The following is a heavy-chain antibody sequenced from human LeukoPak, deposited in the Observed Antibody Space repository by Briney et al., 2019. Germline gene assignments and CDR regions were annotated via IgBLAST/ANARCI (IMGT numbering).Heavy chain of an antibody. CDR3: ARDHGRSSSSGVDY. Sequence: SETLSLTCTVSGGSTSSGSYYWSWIRQPAGKGLEWIGRIYTSGSTNYNPSLKSRVTISVDTSKNQFSLKLSSVTAADTAVYYCARDHGRSSSSGVDYWGQGTLVTVSS. V-gene: IGHV4-61*02. D-gene: IGHD6-6*01. CDR2: IYTSGST. CDR1: GGSTSSGSYY. J-gene: IGHJ4*02.